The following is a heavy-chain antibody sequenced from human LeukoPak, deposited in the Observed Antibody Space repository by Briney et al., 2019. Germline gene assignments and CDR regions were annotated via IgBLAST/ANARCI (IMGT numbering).Heavy chain of an antibody. CDR2: IYYSGST. CDR3: ARDRGGRELLLYY. V-gene: IGHV4-30-4*02. CDR1: GGSISSGDYY. J-gene: IGHJ4*02. D-gene: IGHD1-26*01. Sequence: PSEILSLTCTVSGGSISSGDYYWSWIRQPPGKGLEWIGYIYYSGSTYYNPSLKSRVTISVDTSKNQFSLKLSSVTAADTAVYYCARDRGGRELLLYYWGQGTLVTVSS.